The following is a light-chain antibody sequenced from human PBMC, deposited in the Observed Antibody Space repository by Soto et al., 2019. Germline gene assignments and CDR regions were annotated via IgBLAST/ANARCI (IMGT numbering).Light chain of an antibody. V-gene: IGLV2-11*01. Sequence: QSVLTQPRSVSGSPGQSVTISCTGTSSDVGGYNYVSWYQQHPGKAPKLMIYDVTKRPSGVPDRFSGSKSGNTASLTISGLQAEDEADYSGYSFACNVWVFGIGTKLTVL. CDR1: SSDVGGYNY. CDR3: YSFACNVWV. CDR2: DVT. J-gene: IGLJ1*01.